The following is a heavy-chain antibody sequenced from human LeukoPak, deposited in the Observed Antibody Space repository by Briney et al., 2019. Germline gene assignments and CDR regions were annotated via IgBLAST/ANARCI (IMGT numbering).Heavy chain of an antibody. V-gene: IGHV3-48*03. D-gene: IGHD3-22*01. J-gene: IGHJ3*02. Sequence: GGSLRLSCAASGFTFSSYEMNWVRQAPGKGLEWVSYISSSGSTIYYADSVKGRFTISRDNAKNSLYLQMNSLRAEDTAVYYCARDYSLGYYYDSSGYPDAFDIWGQGTMVTVSS. CDR3: ARDYSLGYYYDSSGYPDAFDI. CDR1: GFTFSSYE. CDR2: ISSSGSTI.